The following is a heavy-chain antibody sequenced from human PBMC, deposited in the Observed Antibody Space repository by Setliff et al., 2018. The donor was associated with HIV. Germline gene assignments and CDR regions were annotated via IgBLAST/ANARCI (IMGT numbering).Heavy chain of an antibody. J-gene: IGHJ6*03. CDR2: ISGSGSTT. CDR1: GFRFNIYA. D-gene: IGHD3-3*02. Sequence: HPGGSLRLSCAASGFRFNIYAMTWVRQAPGKGLQWVSSISGSGSTTNCADSVKGRFTISRDNAKNSLWLQLDSLKVEDTAVYYCARDGTTFLAAMDVWGKGTTVTVSS. V-gene: IGHV3-23*01. CDR3: ARDGTTFLAAMDV.